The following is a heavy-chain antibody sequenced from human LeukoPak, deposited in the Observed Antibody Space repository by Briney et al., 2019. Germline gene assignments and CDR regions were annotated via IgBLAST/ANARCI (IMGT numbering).Heavy chain of an antibody. Sequence: PWETLSLTCAVYGGSFSGYYWSWIRQPPGKGLEWIGEINHSGSTNYNPSLKSRVTISVDTSKNQFSLKLSSVTAADTAVYYCARRHSYSGRDFDYWGQGTLVTVSS. CDR2: INHSGST. V-gene: IGHV4-34*01. CDR1: GGSFSGYY. D-gene: IGHD4-23*01. CDR3: ARRHSYSGRDFDY. J-gene: IGHJ4*02.